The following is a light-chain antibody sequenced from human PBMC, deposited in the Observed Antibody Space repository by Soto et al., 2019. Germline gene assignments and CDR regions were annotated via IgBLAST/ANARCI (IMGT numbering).Light chain of an antibody. CDR1: QSVGRN. Sequence: EIVMTQSPVALSVSPGERAALSCRASQSVGRNFAWYQQRPGQAPRVLIYGTSTRATGVPARFSGRGYGTDVNLTISSLQSEDFAVYYCQQYDNWPYTFGQGTRLEIK. V-gene: IGKV3-15*01. CDR2: GTS. J-gene: IGKJ2*01. CDR3: QQYDNWPYT.